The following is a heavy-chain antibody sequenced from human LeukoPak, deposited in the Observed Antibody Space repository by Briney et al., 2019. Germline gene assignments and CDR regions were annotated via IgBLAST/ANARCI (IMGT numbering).Heavy chain of an antibody. Sequence: SETLSLTCTVSGGSISSGDYYWSWIRQPPGKGLEWIGYIYYSGSTYYNPSLKSRVTISVDTSKNQFSLKLSSVTAADTAVYYCARGNNRPDYYDFWSGPLGYYYYYMDVWGKGTTVTVSS. CDR1: GGSISSGDYY. D-gene: IGHD3-3*01. CDR3: ARGNNRPDYYDFWSGPLGYYYYYMDV. J-gene: IGHJ6*03. V-gene: IGHV4-30-4*08. CDR2: IYYSGST.